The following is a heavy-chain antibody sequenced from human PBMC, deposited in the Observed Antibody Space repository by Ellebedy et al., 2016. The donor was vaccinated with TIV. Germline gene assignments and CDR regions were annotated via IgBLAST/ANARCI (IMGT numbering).Heavy chain of an antibody. D-gene: IGHD2/OR15-2a*01. Sequence: SETLSLXXTVSGDSITDTFWSWIRQPAGGSLEWIGRLYPSGTTISNPSLKSRVTTSRDTSKNQFSLSLGSVTAADTAVYYCTRDVLDNTSKYSYYMDVWGNGTTVTVSS. CDR2: LYPSGTT. J-gene: IGHJ6*03. CDR1: GDSITDTF. CDR3: TRDVLDNTSKYSYYMDV. V-gene: IGHV4-4*07.